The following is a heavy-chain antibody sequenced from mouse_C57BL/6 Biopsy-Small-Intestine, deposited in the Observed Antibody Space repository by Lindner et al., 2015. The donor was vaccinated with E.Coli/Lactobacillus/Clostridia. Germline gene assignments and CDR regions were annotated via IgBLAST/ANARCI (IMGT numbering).Heavy chain of an antibody. CDR3: ARSEGITTVVEFSYWYFDV. CDR1: GYTFTTYP. V-gene: IGHV1-47*01. CDR2: FHPYNDDT. Sequence: VQLQESGAELVKPGASVKMSCKASGYTFTTYPIEWMKQNHGKSLEWIGNFHPYNDDTKYNEKFKGKATLTVEKSSSTVYLELSRLTSDDSAVYFCARSEGITTVVEFSYWYFDVWGTGTTVTVSS. J-gene: IGHJ1*03. D-gene: IGHD1-1*01.